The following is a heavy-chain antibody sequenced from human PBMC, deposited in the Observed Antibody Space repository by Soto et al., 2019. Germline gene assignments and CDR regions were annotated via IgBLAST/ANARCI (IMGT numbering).Heavy chain of an antibody. CDR3: ARDLFPYSNGDYYYGMDV. D-gene: IGHD4-4*01. CDR2: ISSSSSTI. J-gene: IGHJ6*02. Sequence: PGGSLRLSCAASGFTFSSYSMNWVRQAPGKGLKWVSYISSSSSTIYYADSVKGRFTISRDNAKNSLYLQMNSLRDEDTAVYYCARDLFPYSNGDYYYGMDVWGQGTTVTSP. V-gene: IGHV3-48*02. CDR1: GFTFSSYS.